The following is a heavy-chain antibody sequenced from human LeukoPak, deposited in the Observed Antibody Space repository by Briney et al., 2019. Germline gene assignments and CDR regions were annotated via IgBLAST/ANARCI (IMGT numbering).Heavy chain of an antibody. D-gene: IGHD5-24*01. CDR2: IYYSGST. CDR3: ARGARDGYKTYVVDY. CDR1: GGSFSGYY. Sequence: KPSETLSLTCAVYGGSFSGYYWSWIRQPPGKGLEWIGYIYYSGSTNYNPSLKSRVTISVDTSKNQFSLKLSSVTAADTAVYYCARGARDGYKTYVVDYWGQGTLVTVSS. V-gene: IGHV4-59*01. J-gene: IGHJ4*02.